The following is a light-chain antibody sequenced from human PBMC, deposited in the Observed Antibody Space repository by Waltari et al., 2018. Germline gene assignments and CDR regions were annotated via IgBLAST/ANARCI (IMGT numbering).Light chain of an antibody. Sequence: QSVLTQPPSISGAPGQRVTISCIGSSSNLGSDYDVHWYQQLPQTAPKLLIYGTTVRPPGVPRRFSGSRSGTSASLVITGLQAEDEATYYCQSYDDRQSVVFGGGTKLTVL. CDR1: SSNLGSDYD. CDR3: QSYDDRQSVV. CDR2: GTT. V-gene: IGLV1-40*01. J-gene: IGLJ2*01.